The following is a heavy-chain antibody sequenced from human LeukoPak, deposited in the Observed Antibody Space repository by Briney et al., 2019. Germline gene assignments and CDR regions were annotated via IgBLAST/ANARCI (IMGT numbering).Heavy chain of an antibody. V-gene: IGHV3-23*01. CDR1: GFTFSSYS. Sequence: GGSLRLPCAASGFTFSSYSMSWVRQAPGKGLEWVSSISGSGGRIDYADSVEGRLTISRDNSKNTLSLQMNSLTAEDAAVYYCAKNPRLEGWIYFDSWGQGILVTVSS. J-gene: IGHJ4*02. CDR2: ISGSGGRI. CDR3: AKNPRLEGWIYFDS. D-gene: IGHD1-1*01.